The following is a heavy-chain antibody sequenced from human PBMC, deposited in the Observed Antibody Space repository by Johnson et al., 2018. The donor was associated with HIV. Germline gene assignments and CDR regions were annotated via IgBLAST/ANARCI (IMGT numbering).Heavy chain of an antibody. J-gene: IGHJ3*02. V-gene: IGHV3-30*02. CDR2: IRYDGSNK. D-gene: IGHD2-2*01. CDR1: GFTFSSYG. CDR3: ASNGGYEGDAFDI. Sequence: QVQLVESGGGVVRPGGSLRLSCAASGFTFSSYGMHWVRQAPGKGLEWVAFIRYDGSNKYYADSVKGRFTISRDNSKNTLYLQMNSLRAEDTAVYYCASNGGYEGDAFDIWGRGTKVTVYS.